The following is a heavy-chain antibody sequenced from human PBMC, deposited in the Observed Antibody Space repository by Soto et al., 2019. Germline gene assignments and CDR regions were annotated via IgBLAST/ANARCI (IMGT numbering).Heavy chain of an antibody. CDR3: AKDPYYYDSSGQQHDY. J-gene: IGHJ4*02. CDR2: IWYDGSNK. D-gene: IGHD3-22*01. V-gene: IGHV3-33*06. Sequence: PGGSLRLSCAASGFTFSSYGMHWVRQAPGKGLEWVAVIWYDGSNKYYADSVKGRFTISRDNSKNTLYLQMNSLRAEDTAVYYCAKDPYYYDSSGQQHDYWGQGTLVTVSS. CDR1: GFTFSSYG.